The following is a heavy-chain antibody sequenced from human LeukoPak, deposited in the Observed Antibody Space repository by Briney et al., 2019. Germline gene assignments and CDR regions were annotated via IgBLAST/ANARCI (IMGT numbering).Heavy chain of an antibody. CDR2: INPSGGST. CDR1: GYTFTSYY. J-gene: IGHJ5*02. D-gene: IGHD5-18*01. V-gene: IGHV1-46*01. Sequence: RRASVKVSCKASGYTFTSYYMHWVRQAPGQGLEWMGIINPSGGSTSYAQKFQGRVTMTRDTSTSTVYMELSSLRSEDTAVYYCARDGSYGGAKENWFDPWGQGTLVTVSS. CDR3: ARDGSYGGAKENWFDP.